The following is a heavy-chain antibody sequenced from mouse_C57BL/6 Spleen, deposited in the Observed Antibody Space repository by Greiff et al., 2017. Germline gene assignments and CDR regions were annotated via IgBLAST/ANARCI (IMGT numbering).Heavy chain of an antibody. CDR1: GFNIKDDY. D-gene: IGHD1-2*01. J-gene: IGHJ3*01. Sequence: EVKLMESGAELVRPGASVKLSCTASGFNIKDDYMHWVKQRPEQGLEWIGWIDPENGDTEYASKFQGKATITADTSSNTAYLQLSSLTSEDTAVYYCTRGLLRQTWFAYWGQGTLVTVSA. CDR3: TRGLLRQTWFAY. V-gene: IGHV14-4*01. CDR2: IDPENGDT.